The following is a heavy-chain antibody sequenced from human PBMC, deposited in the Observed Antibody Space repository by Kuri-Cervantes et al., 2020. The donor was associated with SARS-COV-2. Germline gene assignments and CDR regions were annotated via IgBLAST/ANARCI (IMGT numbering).Heavy chain of an antibody. CDR3: ARGSGILWFGELSRGWFDP. V-gene: IGHV4-34*01. Sequence: ESLKISCAVYGGSFSGYYWSWIRQPPGKGLEWIGEINHSGSTNYNPSLKSRVTISVDTSKNQFSLKLSSVTTADKAVYYCARGSGILWFGELSRGWFDPWGQGTLVTVSS. CDR2: INHSGST. J-gene: IGHJ5*02. D-gene: IGHD3-10*01. CDR1: GGSFSGYY.